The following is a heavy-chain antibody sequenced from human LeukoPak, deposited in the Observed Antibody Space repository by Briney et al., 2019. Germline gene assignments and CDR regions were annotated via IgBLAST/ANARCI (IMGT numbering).Heavy chain of an antibody. CDR3: ARGVVPAAPRDDAFDI. D-gene: IGHD2-2*01. J-gene: IGHJ3*02. CDR1: GYTFTGYY. Sequence: ASVKVSCKASGYTFTGYYMHWVRQAPGQGLEWMGWINPNSGGTNYAQKFQGRVTMTRDTSISTAYMELSRLRSDDTAVYYCARGVVPAAPRDDAFDIWGQGTMVTVSS. CDR2: INPNSGGT. V-gene: IGHV1-2*02.